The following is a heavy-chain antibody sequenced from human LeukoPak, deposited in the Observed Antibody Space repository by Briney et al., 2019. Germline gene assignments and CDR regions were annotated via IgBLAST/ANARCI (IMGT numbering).Heavy chain of an antibody. CDR1: GFTFSSYA. Sequence: GRSLRLSCAASGFTFSSYAMSWVRQAPGEGMEWVSAISGSVGSTYYTDSVKGRFTISTDNSKNTLYLQMNSLRAEDTAVYYCAKIPASYVSRNSHYYFDYWGQGTLVTVSS. CDR2: ISGSVGST. CDR3: AKIPASYVSRNSHYYFDY. J-gene: IGHJ4*02. D-gene: IGHD4-23*01. V-gene: IGHV3-23*01.